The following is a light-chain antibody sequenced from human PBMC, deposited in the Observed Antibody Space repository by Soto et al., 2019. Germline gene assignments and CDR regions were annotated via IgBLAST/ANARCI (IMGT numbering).Light chain of an antibody. Sequence: QPVLTQPPSASGSPGQSVTISCTGTSSDVGGYDYVSWYQQHPGKAPKLMIYEVTKRPSGVPDRFSGSRSGNTASLTVSGLQAEDEADYYCSSYEGSDNVVFGGGTKLTVL. V-gene: IGLV2-8*01. J-gene: IGLJ3*02. CDR3: SSYEGSDNVV. CDR2: EVT. CDR1: SSDVGGYDY.